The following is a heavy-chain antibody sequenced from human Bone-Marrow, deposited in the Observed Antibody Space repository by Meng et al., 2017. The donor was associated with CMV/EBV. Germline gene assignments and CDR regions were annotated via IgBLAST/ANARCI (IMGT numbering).Heavy chain of an antibody. Sequence: GSIISSSSYWGWIRQPPGKGLEWIGSIYYSGSTYYNPSLKSRVTISVDTSKNQFSLKLSSVTAADTAVYYCARRSFWSGYYRGWFDPWGQGTLVTVSS. D-gene: IGHD3-3*01. V-gene: IGHV4-39*01. CDR1: GSIISSSSY. CDR2: IYYSGST. CDR3: ARRSFWSGYYRGWFDP. J-gene: IGHJ5*02.